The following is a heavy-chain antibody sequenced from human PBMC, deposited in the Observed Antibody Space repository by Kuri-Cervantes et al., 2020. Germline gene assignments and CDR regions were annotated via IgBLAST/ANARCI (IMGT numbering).Heavy chain of an antibody. V-gene: IGHV3-15*01. CDR3: TTVVVVAAAPFDY. CDR1: GFTFSSYS. D-gene: IGHD2-15*01. Sequence: GESLKISCAASGFTFSSYSMNWVRQAPGKGLEWVGRIKSKTDGGTTDYAAPVKGRFTISRDDSKNTLYLQMNSLKTEGTAVYYCTTVVVVAAAPFDYWGQGTLVTVSS. CDR2: IKSKTDGGTT. J-gene: IGHJ4*02.